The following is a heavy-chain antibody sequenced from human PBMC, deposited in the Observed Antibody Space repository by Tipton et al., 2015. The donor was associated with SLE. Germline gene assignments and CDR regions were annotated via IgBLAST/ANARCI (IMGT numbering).Heavy chain of an antibody. J-gene: IGHJ4*01. CDR2: VYSGGNT. V-gene: IGHV4-39*07. Sequence: TLSLTCTVSGGSISSKNYYWAWIRQPPGKGLEWIGTVYSGGNTYHIPSLKTRVTISVDTSRNQFSLKLTSVTAADTAVYYCAIPTVGATGGFDSWGHGTLVIVSS. CDR1: GGSISSKNYY. D-gene: IGHD1-26*01. CDR3: AIPTVGATGGFDS.